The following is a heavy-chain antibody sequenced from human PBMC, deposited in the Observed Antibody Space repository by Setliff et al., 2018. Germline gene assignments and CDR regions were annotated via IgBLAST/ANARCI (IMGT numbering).Heavy chain of an antibody. V-gene: IGHV1-18*01. CDR3: ARVTIAVAGYFDF. D-gene: IGHD6-19*01. CDR1: GYTFTNYG. CDR2: IGAYNGNT. Sequence: ASVKVSCKASGYTFTNYGVTWVRQAPGQGLEWMGWIGAYNGNTYNAHKFQGRVTMTSDTSTSTAYMELRSLRSDDTAVHYCARVTIAVAGYFDFWGQGTLVTVSS. J-gene: IGHJ4*02.